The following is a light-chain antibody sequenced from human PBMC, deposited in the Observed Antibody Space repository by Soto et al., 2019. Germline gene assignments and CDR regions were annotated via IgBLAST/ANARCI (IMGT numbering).Light chain of an antibody. Sequence: EIVLTQSPGTLSLSPGERATLSGRASQSVSSSYLARYQQKPGQAPRLLIYGASSRATGIPDMFSGSWSGTDFTLTISRLEPEDVVVYYGQHYGSAPHTFGGGTKVEIK. CDR3: QHYGSAPHT. V-gene: IGKV3-20*01. J-gene: IGKJ4*01. CDR1: QSVSSSY. CDR2: GAS.